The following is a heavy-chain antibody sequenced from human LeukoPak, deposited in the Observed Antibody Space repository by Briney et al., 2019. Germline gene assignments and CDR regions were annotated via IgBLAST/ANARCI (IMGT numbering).Heavy chain of an antibody. J-gene: IGHJ6*03. CDR3: ATAVIPMFRGVMHYYYYYMDV. Sequence: ASVKVSCKVSGYTLTELSMHWVRQAPGKGLEWMGGFDPEDGETIYAQKFQGRVTMTEDTSTDTAYMELSSLRSEDTAVYYCATAVIPMFRGVMHYYYYYMDVGGKGTRVTISS. CDR2: FDPEDGET. D-gene: IGHD3-10*01. CDR1: GYTLTELS. V-gene: IGHV1-24*01.